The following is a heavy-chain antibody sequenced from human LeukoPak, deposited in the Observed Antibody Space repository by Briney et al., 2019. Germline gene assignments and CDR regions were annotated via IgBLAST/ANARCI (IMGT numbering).Heavy chain of an antibody. CDR3: ARDHSGTQDY. CDR2: IWGDGSNE. Sequence: GGSLRLSCAASGFTFSNYGMHWVRQAPGKGLERVAVIWGDGSNEYYADSVKGRCTIFRDNRRNTLYLQMNSLRAEDTAVYSCARDHSGTQDYWGQGTLVTVSS. D-gene: IGHD1-1*01. J-gene: IGHJ4*02. V-gene: IGHV3-33*08. CDR1: GFTFSNYG.